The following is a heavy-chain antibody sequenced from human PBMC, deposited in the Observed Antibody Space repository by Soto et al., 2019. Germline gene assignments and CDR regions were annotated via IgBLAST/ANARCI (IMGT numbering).Heavy chain of an antibody. V-gene: IGHV1-69*13. J-gene: IGHJ5*02. CDR2: IIPIVETP. CDR1: GGTFNSYD. CDR3: ARLSRPNYYDTSGFFKDNWFDP. D-gene: IGHD3-22*01. Sequence: SVKVSCKASGGTFNSYDINWVRQAPGQGLEWMGGIIPIVETPKYAQKFQGRVTITADESTNTVYMELSSLRSEDTAMYYCARLSRPNYYDTSGFFKDNWFDPWGQGTLVTVSA.